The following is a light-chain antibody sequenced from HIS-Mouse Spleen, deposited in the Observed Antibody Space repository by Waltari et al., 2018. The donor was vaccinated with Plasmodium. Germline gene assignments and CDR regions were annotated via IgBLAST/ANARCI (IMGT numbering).Light chain of an antibody. CDR2: GAS. CDR1: PSVSSN. V-gene: IGKV3-15*01. CDR3: QQYNNWSFT. Sequence: ETVLMHTPATLPVSPGGRATLSCRASPSVSSNLAWYQQKPGQTPRLLIYGASTRATGIPARFSGSGSGTEFTLTISSLQSQDFAVYYCQQYNNWSFTFGPGTKVDIK. J-gene: IGKJ3*01.